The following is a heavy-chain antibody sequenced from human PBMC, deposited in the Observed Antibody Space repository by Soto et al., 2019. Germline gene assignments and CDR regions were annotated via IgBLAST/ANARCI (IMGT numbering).Heavy chain of an antibody. J-gene: IGHJ3*02. CDR1: GFPFSSYS. CDR3: AREAPDAFDI. CDR2: ISSGSSTI. V-gene: IGHV3-48*01. Sequence: HPGGSLRLSCSASGFPFSSYSMNWVRQAPGKGLEWVSYISSGSSTIYYADSVKGRFTISRDNAKNSLYLQMNSLRAEDTAVYYCAREAPDAFDIWGQGTMVTV.